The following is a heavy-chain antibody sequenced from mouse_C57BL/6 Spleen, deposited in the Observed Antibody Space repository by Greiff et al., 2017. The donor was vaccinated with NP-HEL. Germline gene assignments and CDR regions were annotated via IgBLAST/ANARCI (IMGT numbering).Heavy chain of an antibody. D-gene: IGHD2-5*01. V-gene: IGHV5-4*01. CDR3: ARDKDDYSNLYAMDY. Sequence: EVKLVESGGGLVKPGGSLKLSCAASGFTFSSYAMSWVRQTPEKRLEWVATISDGGSYTYYPDNVKGRFTISRDNAKNNLYLQMSHLKSEDTAMYYCARDKDDYSNLYAMDYWGQGTSVTVSS. CDR2: ISDGGSYT. J-gene: IGHJ4*01. CDR1: GFTFSSYA.